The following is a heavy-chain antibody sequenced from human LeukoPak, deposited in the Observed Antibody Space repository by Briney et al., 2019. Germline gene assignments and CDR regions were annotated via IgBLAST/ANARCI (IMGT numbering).Heavy chain of an antibody. Sequence: SETLSLTCAVYGGSFSGYYWSWIRQPPGKGLEWIGEINHSGSTNYNPSLKSRVTISVDTSKNQFSLKLSSVTAPDTAVYYCARGHHIPSYDFWSGYYTDYYYYGMDVWGQGTTVTV. CDR3: ARGHHIPSYDFWSGYYTDYYYYGMDV. V-gene: IGHV4-34*01. CDR1: GGSFSGYY. D-gene: IGHD3-3*01. CDR2: INHSGST. J-gene: IGHJ6*02.